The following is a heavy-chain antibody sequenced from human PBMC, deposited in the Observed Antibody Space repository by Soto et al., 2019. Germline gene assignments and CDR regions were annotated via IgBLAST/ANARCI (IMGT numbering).Heavy chain of an antibody. J-gene: IGHJ6*03. CDR3: ARAPQCGLGYCTNGVCLNYYMDV. CDR2: IIPILGIA. V-gene: IGHV1-69*02. D-gene: IGHD2-8*01. CDR1: GGTFSSYT. Sequence: QVQLVQSGAEVKKPGSSVKVSCKASGGTFSSYTISWVRQAPGQGLEWMGRIIPILGIANYAQKFQGRVTITADKSTSTAYMELSSLRSEDTAVYYFARAPQCGLGYCTNGVCLNYYMDVWGKGTTVTVSS.